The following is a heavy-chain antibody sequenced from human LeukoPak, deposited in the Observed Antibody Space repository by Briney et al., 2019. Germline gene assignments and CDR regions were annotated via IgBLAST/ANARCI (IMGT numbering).Heavy chain of an antibody. Sequence: PSETLSLTCAVYGGSFSGYYWSWIRQPPGKGLEWIGEISHSGSTNYNPSLKSRVTISVDTSKNQFSLKLSSVTAADTAVYYCARSPADCSSISCHEGYYGMDVWGQGTTVTVSS. J-gene: IGHJ6*02. CDR2: ISHSGST. V-gene: IGHV4-34*01. D-gene: IGHD2-2*01. CDR1: GGSFSGYY. CDR3: ARSPADCSSISCHEGYYGMDV.